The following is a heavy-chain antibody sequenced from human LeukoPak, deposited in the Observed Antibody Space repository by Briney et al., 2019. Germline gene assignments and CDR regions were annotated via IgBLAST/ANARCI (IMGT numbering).Heavy chain of an antibody. D-gene: IGHD4-17*01. J-gene: IGHJ4*02. V-gene: IGHV3-23*01. CDR1: GFTFSSYA. CDR2: ISGSGGST. CDR3: AKVMTAVTSGFDY. Sequence: GGSLRLSCAASGFTFSSYAMSWVRQAPGKGLEWVSAISGSGGSTYYADSVKGRFTISRDNSKNTVYLQMNSLRAEDTAVYYCAKVMTAVTSGFDYWGQGTLVTVSS.